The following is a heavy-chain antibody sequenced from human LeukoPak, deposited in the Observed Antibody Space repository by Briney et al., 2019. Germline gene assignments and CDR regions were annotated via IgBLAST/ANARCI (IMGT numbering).Heavy chain of an antibody. V-gene: IGHV1-69*06. J-gene: IGHJ6*03. Sequence: ASVKVSCKASGGTFSSYAISWVRQAPGQGLEWMGGIIPIFGTANYAQKFQGRVTITADKSTSTAYMELSSLRSEDTAVYYCARDLYYYDSSGPHYYYMDVWGKGTTVTVSS. CDR3: ARDLYYYDSSGPHYYYMDV. CDR1: GGTFSSYA. CDR2: IIPIFGTA. D-gene: IGHD3-22*01.